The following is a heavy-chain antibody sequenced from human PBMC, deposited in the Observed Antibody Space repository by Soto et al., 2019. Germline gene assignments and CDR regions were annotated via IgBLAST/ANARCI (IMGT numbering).Heavy chain of an antibody. CDR3: GGGAPDLNGYYYYGIDV. CDR2: IKRDGSEK. V-gene: IGHV3-7*05. J-gene: IGHJ6*02. CDR1: GFTFSGYW. Sequence: EVQLAESGGGLVQPGGSLRLSCAASGFTFSGYWMTWVRQAPGKGLEWVANIKRDGSEKYYGDSVQGRFTISRDNAKSSLYLQMGSLRGEDTAVYYCGGGAPDLNGYYYYGIDVWGQGTTVTVSS.